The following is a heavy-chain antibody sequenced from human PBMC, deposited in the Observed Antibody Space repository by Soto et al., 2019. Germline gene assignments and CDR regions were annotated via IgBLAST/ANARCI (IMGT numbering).Heavy chain of an antibody. V-gene: IGHV1-18*04. Sequence: VASVKVSCKASGYTFTSYGISWVRQAPGQGLEWMGWISAYNGNTNYAQKLQGRVTMTTDTSTSTAYMELRSLRSDDTAVYYCAREGATLGYSYFDYWGQGTLVTVSS. CDR1: GYTFTSYG. CDR3: AREGATLGYSYFDY. CDR2: ISAYNGNT. D-gene: IGHD1-26*01. J-gene: IGHJ4*02.